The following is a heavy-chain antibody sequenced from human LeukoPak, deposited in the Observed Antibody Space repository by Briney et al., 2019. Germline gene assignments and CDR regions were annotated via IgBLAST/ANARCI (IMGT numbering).Heavy chain of an antibody. CDR3: AKDRAGNSWNFDY. J-gene: IGHJ4*02. CDR2: IRKDGINT. Sequence: PGGSLRLSCAASGFTVSSNSMSWVRQAPGKGLEWVSFIRKDGINTNYVDSVKGRFTISRDTSNKMVYLQMNSLRTEDMAVYYCAKDRAGNSWNFDYWGQGILVAVSS. V-gene: IGHV3-30*02. CDR1: GFTVSSNS. D-gene: IGHD6-13*01.